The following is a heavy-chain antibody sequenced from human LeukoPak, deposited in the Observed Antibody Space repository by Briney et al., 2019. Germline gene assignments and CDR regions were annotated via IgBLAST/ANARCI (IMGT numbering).Heavy chain of an antibody. Sequence: SETLSLTCTVSGGSISSYYWSWIRQPPGKGLEWIGYIYYSGSTNYNPSLKSRVTISVDTSKNQFSLKLSSVTAADTAVYYCARGDSSGHPAFDYWGQGTLVTVSS. D-gene: IGHD3-22*01. CDR2: IYYSGST. CDR1: GGSISSYY. CDR3: ARGDSSGHPAFDY. J-gene: IGHJ4*02. V-gene: IGHV4-59*01.